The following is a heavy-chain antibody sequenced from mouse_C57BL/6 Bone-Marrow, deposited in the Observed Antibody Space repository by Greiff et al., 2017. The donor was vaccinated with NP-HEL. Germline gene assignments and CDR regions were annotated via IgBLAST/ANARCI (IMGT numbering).Heavy chain of an antibody. CDR3: TTITTVVAPDY. CDR2: IDPENGDT. V-gene: IGHV14-4*01. CDR1: GFNIKDDY. D-gene: IGHD1-1*01. Sequence: VQLKESGAELVRPGASVKLSCTASGFNIKDDYMHWVKQRPEQGLEWIGWIDPENGDTEYASKFQGKATIPADTSSNTAYLQLSSLTSEDTAVYYCTTITTVVAPDYWGQGTTLTVSS. J-gene: IGHJ2*01.